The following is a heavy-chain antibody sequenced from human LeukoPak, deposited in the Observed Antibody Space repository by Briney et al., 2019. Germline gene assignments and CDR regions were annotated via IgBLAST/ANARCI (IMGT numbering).Heavy chain of an antibody. J-gene: IGHJ6*03. V-gene: IGHV3-20*04. CDR2: INWNGGST. Sequence: GGSLRLSCAASGCTFDDYGMSWVRQAPGKGLEWVSGINWNGGSTGYADSVKGRFTISRDNAKNSLYLQMNSLRAEDTALYYCARGFYGDYDYYYYMDVWGKGTTVTVSS. CDR3: ARGFYGDYDYYYYMDV. CDR1: GCTFDDYG. D-gene: IGHD4-17*01.